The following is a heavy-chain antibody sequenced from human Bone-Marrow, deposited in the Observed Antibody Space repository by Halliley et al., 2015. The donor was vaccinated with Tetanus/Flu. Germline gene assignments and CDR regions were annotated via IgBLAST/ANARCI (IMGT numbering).Heavy chain of an antibody. Sequence: WIGYVYYTGTTDSNPPLSSRVSISADTSKNQFSLKVKSLTAADTAVYYCARAGRVVGATSGFDYWGHGTRVTVSS. D-gene: IGHD1-26*01. CDR2: VYYTGTT. J-gene: IGHJ4*01. V-gene: IGHV4-59*01. CDR3: ARAGRVVGATSGFDY.